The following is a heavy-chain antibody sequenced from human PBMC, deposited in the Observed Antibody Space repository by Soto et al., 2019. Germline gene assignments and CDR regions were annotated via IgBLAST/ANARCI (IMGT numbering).Heavy chain of an antibody. CDR2: IKYDGNEK. CDR3: ARVKYYDRNFDY. J-gene: IGHJ4*02. CDR1: GFIFTNYW. D-gene: IGHD3-16*01. V-gene: IGHV3-7*05. Sequence: GGSLRLSCAASGFIFTNYWMTWVRQAPGKGLEWVAIIKYDGNEKYYVDPVKGRFTISRDNAKNSVYLQMNSLRAEDTAVYYCARVKYYDRNFDYWGQGTLVTVSS.